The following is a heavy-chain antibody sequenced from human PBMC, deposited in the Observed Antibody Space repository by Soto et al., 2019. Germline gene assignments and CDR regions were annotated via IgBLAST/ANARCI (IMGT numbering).Heavy chain of an antibody. Sequence: PGGSLRLSCAASGFPFINYAMTWVRQAPGKGLDWVSAISDDGDRTYYADSVKGRFTISRDNSKNTLYLQMNSLRAADTAVYYCAKIHYYDGSGSPYYYALDVWGQGTTVTVSS. V-gene: IGHV3-23*01. CDR2: ISDDGDRT. CDR3: AKIHYYDGSGSPYYYALDV. CDR1: GFPFINYA. D-gene: IGHD3-22*01. J-gene: IGHJ6*02.